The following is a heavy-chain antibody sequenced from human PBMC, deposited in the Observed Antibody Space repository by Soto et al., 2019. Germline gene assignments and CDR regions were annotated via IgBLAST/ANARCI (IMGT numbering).Heavy chain of an antibody. Sequence: QVQLQESGPGLVKPSGTLSLTCAVSGGSISSSNWWSWVRQPPGKGLEWIGEIYHSGSTNYNPSLKSRLTTSVDKSKNPFSLKLSSVTAADTAVYYCARVALAGTRVDYWGQGTLVTVSS. V-gene: IGHV4-4*02. CDR2: IYHSGST. CDR1: GGSISSSNW. D-gene: IGHD6-19*01. CDR3: ARVALAGTRVDY. J-gene: IGHJ4*02.